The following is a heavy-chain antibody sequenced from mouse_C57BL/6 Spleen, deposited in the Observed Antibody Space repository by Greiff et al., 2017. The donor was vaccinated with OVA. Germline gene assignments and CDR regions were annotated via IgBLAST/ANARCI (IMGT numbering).Heavy chain of an antibody. CDR3: ARQGGITTVPSFAY. V-gene: IGHV5-6*01. CDR1: GFTFSSYG. D-gene: IGHD1-1*01. J-gene: IGHJ3*01. Sequence: EVKLMESGGDLVKPGGSLKLSCAASGFTFSSYGMSWVRQTPDKRLEWVATISSGGSYTYYPDSVKGRFTISRDNAKNTLYLQMSSLKSEDTAMYYWARQGGITTVPSFAYWGQGTLVTASA. CDR2: ISSGGSYT.